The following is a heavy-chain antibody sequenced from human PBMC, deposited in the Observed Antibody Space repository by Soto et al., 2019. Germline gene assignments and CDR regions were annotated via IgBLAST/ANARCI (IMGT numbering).Heavy chain of an antibody. Sequence: PGGSLRLSCAASGFTFSSYAMSWVRQAPGKGLEWVSAISGSGGSTYYADSVKGRFTISRDNSKNTLYLQMNSLRAEDTAVYYCAKGGKQDYGDYVWFDPWGQGTLVTVSS. CDR2: ISGSGGST. CDR1: GFTFSSYA. CDR3: AKGGKQDYGDYVWFDP. J-gene: IGHJ5*02. V-gene: IGHV3-23*01. D-gene: IGHD4-17*01.